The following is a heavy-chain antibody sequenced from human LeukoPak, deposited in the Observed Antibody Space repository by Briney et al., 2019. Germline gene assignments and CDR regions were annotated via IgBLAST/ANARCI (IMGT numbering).Heavy chain of an antibody. D-gene: IGHD3-22*01. CDR3: APTHSGYSWYYFDY. V-gene: IGHV1-2*02. CDR1: GYTFTGYY. CDR2: INPNSGGT. J-gene: IGHJ4*02. Sequence: ASVKVSCKASGYTFTGYYMHWVRQAPGQGLEWMGWINPNSGGTNYAQKFQGRVTMTRDTSISTAYMELSRLTFDDTAVYYCAPTHSGYSWYYFDYWGQGTLVTVSS.